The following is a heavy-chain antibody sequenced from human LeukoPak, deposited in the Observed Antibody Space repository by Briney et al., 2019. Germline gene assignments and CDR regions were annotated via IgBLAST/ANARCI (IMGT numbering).Heavy chain of an antibody. Sequence: ASVKVSCKASGYTFTSYGISWVRQAPGQGLEWMGWISAYNGNTNYAQKLQGRVTMTTDTSTSTAYMELRSLRSDDTAVYYCARDLGYCSSTSCSTRGWFDPWGQGALVTDCS. CDR2: ISAYNGNT. V-gene: IGHV1-18*01. J-gene: IGHJ5*02. CDR3: ARDLGYCSSTSCSTRGWFDP. D-gene: IGHD2-2*01. CDR1: GYTFTSYG.